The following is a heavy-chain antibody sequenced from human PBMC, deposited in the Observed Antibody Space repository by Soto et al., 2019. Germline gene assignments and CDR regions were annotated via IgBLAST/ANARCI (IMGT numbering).Heavy chain of an antibody. CDR2: VYYTGST. J-gene: IGHJ4*02. V-gene: IGHV4-59*01. D-gene: IGHD6-19*01. CDR1: GGSISGSY. CDR3: ARSVAVPGAHIDY. Sequence: SETLSLTCIVSGGSISGSYWSWVRQSPGKGLEWLGYVYYTGSTNYSPSLRSRVSISVDTSKNEFSLRLSSVTAADTAVYFCARSVAVPGAHIDYWGQGTQVTVSS.